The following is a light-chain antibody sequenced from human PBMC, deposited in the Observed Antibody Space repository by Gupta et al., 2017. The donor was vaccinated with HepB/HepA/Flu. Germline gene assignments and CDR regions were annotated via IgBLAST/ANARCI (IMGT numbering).Light chain of an antibody. Sequence: PGERATLSCRASQSVSSSYLSWYQQKPGQAPRLLIYGASTRATGIPARFSGSGSGTEFTLTISSRQPEDFAVYYCQHEDNLPWTFGQGTKVEIK. CDR2: GAS. CDR1: QSVSSSY. J-gene: IGKJ1*01. CDR3: QHEDNLPWT. V-gene: IGKV3/OR2-268*02.